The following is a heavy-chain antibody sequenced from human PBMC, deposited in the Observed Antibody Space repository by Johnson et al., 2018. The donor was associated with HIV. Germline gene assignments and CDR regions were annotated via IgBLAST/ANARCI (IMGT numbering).Heavy chain of an antibody. CDR1: GFTFDDYA. D-gene: IGHD4-11*01. CDR3: AKMEFDYSNYAAPLSLHDAFDI. CDR2: ISWNSGSI. Sequence: VQLVESGGGLVQPGRSLRLSCAASGFTFDDYAMHWVRQAPGKGLAWVSGISWNSGSIGYADSVKGRFTISRDNAKNSLYLQMNSLRAEDTAVYYCAKMEFDYSNYAAPLSLHDAFDIWGQGTMVTVSS. J-gene: IGHJ3*02. V-gene: IGHV3-9*01.